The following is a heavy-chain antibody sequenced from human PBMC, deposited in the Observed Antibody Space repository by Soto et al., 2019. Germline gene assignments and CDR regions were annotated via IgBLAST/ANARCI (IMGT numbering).Heavy chain of an antibody. Sequence: EVQLLESGGGLVQPGGSLRLSCAASGFTSSSYAMSWVRQAPGKGLEWVSAISGSGSNTYYADSVKGRFTISRDNSKNTLFLQVNSLRAEDTAVYYCAKALRYFDWLVRPWNAMDVWGQGTTVTVSS. CDR3: AKALRYFDWLVRPWNAMDV. CDR2: ISGSGSNT. J-gene: IGHJ6*02. V-gene: IGHV3-23*01. D-gene: IGHD3-9*01. CDR1: GFTSSSYA.